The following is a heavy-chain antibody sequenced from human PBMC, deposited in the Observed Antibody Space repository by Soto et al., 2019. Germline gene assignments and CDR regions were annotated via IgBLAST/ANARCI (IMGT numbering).Heavy chain of an antibody. Sequence: QVQLVQSGAEVKKPGASVKVSCKASGYTFTTYEINWVRQATGQGLEWMGWMNPNSDSTGYAQRFQGRITLTRDVSASTAYMELSSLGSDDTAVYYCAREPADAGNWFDPWGQGTLVTVSS. CDR1: GYTFTTYE. V-gene: IGHV1-8*01. J-gene: IGHJ5*02. CDR2: MNPNSDST. CDR3: AREPADAGNWFDP. D-gene: IGHD2-2*01.